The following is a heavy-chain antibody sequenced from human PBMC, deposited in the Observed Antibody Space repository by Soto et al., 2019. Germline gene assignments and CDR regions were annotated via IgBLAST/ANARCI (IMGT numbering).Heavy chain of an antibody. D-gene: IGHD6-13*01. Sequence: PSETLSLTCAVYGGSFSDYYWSWIRQPPGKGLEWIGEINHSGSTNYNPSLKSRVTISVDTSKNQFSLKLSSVTAADTAVYYCARGRVAIAAAGTRAYFDYWGQGTLVTVSS. CDR1: GGSFSDYY. J-gene: IGHJ4*02. CDR2: INHSGST. CDR3: ARGRVAIAAAGTRAYFDY. V-gene: IGHV4-34*01.